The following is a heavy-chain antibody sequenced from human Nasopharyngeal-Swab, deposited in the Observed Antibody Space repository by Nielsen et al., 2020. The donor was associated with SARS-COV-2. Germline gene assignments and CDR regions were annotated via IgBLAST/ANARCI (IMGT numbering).Heavy chain of an antibody. J-gene: IGHJ5*02. D-gene: IGHD2-15*01. CDR1: GYTFTSYY. V-gene: IGHV1-46*01. CDR3: ASVGGIPFQPLRPFDP. CDR2: INPSGGST. Sequence: ASVQVSCKASGYTFTSYYMHWVRQAPGQGLEWMGIINPSGGSTSYAQKFQGRVTMTRDTSTRPVYMELSSLRSEDTAVYYCASVGGIPFQPLRPFDPWGQGTLVTVSS.